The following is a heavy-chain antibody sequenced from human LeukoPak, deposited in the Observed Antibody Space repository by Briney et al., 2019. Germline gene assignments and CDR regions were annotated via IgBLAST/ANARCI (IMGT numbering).Heavy chain of an antibody. CDR1: GGSFSGYY. J-gene: IGHJ3*02. CDR2: IHHSGST. Sequence: SETLSLTCAVYGGSFSGYYWSWIRQPPGKGLEWIGEIHHSGSTNYNPSLKSRVTISVDTSKNQFSLKLSSVTAADTAVYFCARRRAHYYDSSGYYSRPQRAFDIWGQGTMVTVSS. CDR3: ARRRAHYYDSSGYYSRPQRAFDI. D-gene: IGHD3-22*01. V-gene: IGHV4-34*01.